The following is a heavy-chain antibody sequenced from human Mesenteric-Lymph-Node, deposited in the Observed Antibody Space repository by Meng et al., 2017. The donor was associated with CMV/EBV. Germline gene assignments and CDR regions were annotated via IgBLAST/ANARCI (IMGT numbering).Heavy chain of an antibody. CDR3: ARGRYYYDSGNYYFDY. D-gene: IGHD3-10*01. V-gene: IGHV3-74*01. CDR1: GFTFSSYS. Sequence: GESLKISCAASGFTFSSYSMNWVRQGPGKGLVWVSRIDSDGSSTSYADSVKGRFTISRDNARNTLYLQMNSLRAEDTAVYYCARGRYYYDSGNYYFDYWGQGTLVTVSS. CDR2: IDSDGSST. J-gene: IGHJ4*02.